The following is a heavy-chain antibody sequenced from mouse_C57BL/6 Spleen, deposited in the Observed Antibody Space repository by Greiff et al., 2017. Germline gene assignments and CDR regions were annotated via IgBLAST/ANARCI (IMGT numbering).Heavy chain of an antibody. V-gene: IGHV5-17*01. J-gene: IGHJ1*03. CDR3: ARTSTMVTYWYFDV. Sequence: EVQVVESGGGLVKPGGSLKLSCAASGFTFSDYGMHWVRQAPEKGLEWVAYISSGSSTIYYADTVKGRFTISRDNAKNTLFLQMTSLRSEDTAMYYCARTSTMVTYWYFDVWGTGTTVTVSS. CDR2: ISSGSSTI. D-gene: IGHD2-2*01. CDR1: GFTFSDYG.